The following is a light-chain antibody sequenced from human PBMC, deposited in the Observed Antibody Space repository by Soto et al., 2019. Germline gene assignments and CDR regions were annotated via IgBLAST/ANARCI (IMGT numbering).Light chain of an antibody. CDR1: SSDVGGYNY. CDR3: TSYTVSSTRGV. V-gene: IGLV2-14*03. J-gene: IGLJ2*01. CDR2: DVS. Sequence: QSALTQPASVSGSPGQSITISCTGTSSDVGGYNYVSWYQQHPGKAPKLMIYDVSSRPSGVSNRFAGSKSGNTASLTISGLQAEDEADYYCTSYTVSSTRGVVGGGTKLTVL.